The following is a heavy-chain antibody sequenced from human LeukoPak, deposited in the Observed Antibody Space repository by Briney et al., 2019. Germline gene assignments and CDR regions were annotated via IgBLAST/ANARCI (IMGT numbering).Heavy chain of an antibody. D-gene: IGHD3-10*01. CDR3: ARDPGGHGKYFDY. Sequence: SETLSLTCTVSGGSTSNYFCTWIRQSAGKGLEWIGRIHTSGNTNYNPSLKSRVSMSVDTSNNQFSLKLSSVIAADTAVYYCARDPGGHGKYFDYWGQGALVTVSS. V-gene: IGHV4-4*07. J-gene: IGHJ4*02. CDR2: IHTSGNT. CDR1: GGSTSNYF.